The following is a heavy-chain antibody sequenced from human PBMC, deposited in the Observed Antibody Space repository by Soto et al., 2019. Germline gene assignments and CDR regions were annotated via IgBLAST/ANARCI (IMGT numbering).Heavy chain of an antibody. CDR2: ISGDGAIT. D-gene: IGHD1-26*01. V-gene: IGHV3-23*01. CDR3: AKDRPYIVGPHTS. CDR1: GFTFDDYA. Sequence: PGGSLRLSCAASGFTFDDYAMYWVRQVPGKGLEWVSGISGDGAITDYADSVKGRFTISRDNSKNTLFLQMNSLRAEDTAVYYCAKDRPYIVGPHTSWGLGTLVTVSS. J-gene: IGHJ5*02.